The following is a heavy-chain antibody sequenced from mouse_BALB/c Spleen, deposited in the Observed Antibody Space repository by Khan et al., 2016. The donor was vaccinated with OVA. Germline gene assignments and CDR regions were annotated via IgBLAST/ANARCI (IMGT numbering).Heavy chain of an antibody. Sequence: EVQLQQSGTVLARPGASVKMSCKASGYSFTSYLIHWVKQRPGQGLEWIGDIYPGTSDTTYNQKFKDKAKLTPCTFANPAYMELSSLTNEDSAVYYWARGGYSSFAYWGQGTLVTVSA. D-gene: IGHD1-3*01. CDR1: GYSFTSYL. CDR2: IYPGTSDT. J-gene: IGHJ3*01. V-gene: IGHV1-5*01. CDR3: ARGGYSSFAY.